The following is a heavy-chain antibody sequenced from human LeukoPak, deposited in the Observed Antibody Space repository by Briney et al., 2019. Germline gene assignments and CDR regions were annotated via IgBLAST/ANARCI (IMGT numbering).Heavy chain of an antibody. D-gene: IGHD5-12*01. Sequence: SETLSLTCTVSGGSISSYYWSWIRQPPGKGLEWIGNIYYSGSTNYNPSLKSRVTISVDTSKNQFSLKLYSVTAADTAVYYCARYRGASGYHFDYWGQGTLVTVSS. CDR1: GGSISSYY. J-gene: IGHJ4*02. V-gene: IGHV4-59*12. CDR3: ARYRGASGYHFDY. CDR2: IYYSGST.